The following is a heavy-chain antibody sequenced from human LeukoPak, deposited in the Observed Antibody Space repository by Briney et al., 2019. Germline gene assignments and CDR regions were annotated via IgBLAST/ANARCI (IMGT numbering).Heavy chain of an antibody. CDR1: GYTLTELS. V-gene: IGHV1-46*01. CDR3: ASVYLYGMDV. D-gene: IGHD2-8*01. Sequence: ASVKVSCKVSGYTLTELSMHWVRQAPGKGLEWMAIINPSGGGTKYAQKFQGRVTMTRDTPTNTVYMELSSLRTEDTAVYYCASVYLYGMDVRGQGTTVTVSS. CDR2: INPSGGGT. J-gene: IGHJ6*02.